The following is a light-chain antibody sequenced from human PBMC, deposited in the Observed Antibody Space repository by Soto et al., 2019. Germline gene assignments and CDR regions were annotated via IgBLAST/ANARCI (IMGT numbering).Light chain of an antibody. J-gene: IGLJ3*02. CDR1: SSDVGSYNS. Sequence: QSALTQPASVSGSPGQSIAISCTGTSSDVGSYNSVSWYQQFPGKAPKLMIYEVSNRPSGVSDRFSGSRSGNTASLTISGLQAEDESDYYCSSYTSSSTWVFGGGTKLTVL. CDR2: EVS. V-gene: IGLV2-14*01. CDR3: SSYTSSSTWV.